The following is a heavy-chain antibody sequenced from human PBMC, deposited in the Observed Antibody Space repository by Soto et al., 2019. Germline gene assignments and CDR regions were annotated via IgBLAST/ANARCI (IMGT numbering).Heavy chain of an antibody. CDR1: GFSFSNAW. J-gene: IGHJ4*02. CDR2: IKSKTDGGTT. CDR3: TRSYHTYYFDY. V-gene: IGHV3-15*07. Sequence: GGSLRLSCAASGFSFSNAWMNWVRQAPGKGLEWVGRIKSKTDGGTTDYAASMKGRFTISRDDSENTLYLQINSLKTEDTAVYYCTRSYHTYYFDYWGQGTLVTVSS. D-gene: IGHD3-10*01.